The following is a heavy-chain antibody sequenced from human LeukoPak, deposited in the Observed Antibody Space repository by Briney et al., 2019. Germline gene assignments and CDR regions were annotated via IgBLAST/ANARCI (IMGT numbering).Heavy chain of an antibody. Sequence: SGGSLRLSCAASGFTFSSYSMNWVRQAPGKGLEWVSSISSSSSYIYYADSVKGRFTISRDNAKNTLYLQMNSLRAEDTAVYYCARGMSYYDSSGFDYWGQGTLVTVSS. CDR3: ARGMSYYDSSGFDY. D-gene: IGHD3-22*01. CDR2: ISSSSSYI. V-gene: IGHV3-21*01. J-gene: IGHJ4*02. CDR1: GFTFSSYS.